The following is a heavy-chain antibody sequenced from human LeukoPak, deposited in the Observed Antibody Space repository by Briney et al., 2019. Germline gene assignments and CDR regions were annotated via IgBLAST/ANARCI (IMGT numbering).Heavy chain of an antibody. D-gene: IGHD3-10*01. CDR3: ARDSPTMVRGVVDY. CDR1: GFTFSSYY. Sequence: GGSLRLSCAASGFTFSSYYMHWVRQAPGKGLVWVSHINSDGSIIGYAGSVKGRFTISRDNAKNMLYLQVNSLRAEDTAVYYCARDSPTMVRGVVDYWGQGTLVTVSS. CDR2: INSDGSII. J-gene: IGHJ4*02. V-gene: IGHV3-74*01.